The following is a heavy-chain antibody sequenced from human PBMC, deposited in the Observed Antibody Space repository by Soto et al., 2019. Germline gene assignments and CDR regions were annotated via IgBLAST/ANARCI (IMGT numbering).Heavy chain of an antibody. Sequence: ASVKVSCKASGYTFTGYYMHWVRQAPGQGLEWMGWINPNSGGTNYAQKFQGWVTMTRDTSISTAYMELSRLRSDDTAVYYCARGKPQYYYDSSGPLPSFDPWGQGTLVTVSS. CDR3: ARGKPQYYYDSSGPLPSFDP. J-gene: IGHJ5*02. CDR1: GYTFTGYY. CDR2: INPNSGGT. V-gene: IGHV1-2*04. D-gene: IGHD3-22*01.